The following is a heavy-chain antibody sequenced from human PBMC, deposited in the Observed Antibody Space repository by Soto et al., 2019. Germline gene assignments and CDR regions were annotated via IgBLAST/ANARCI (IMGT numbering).Heavy chain of an antibody. CDR1: GFSVSSGDYY. J-gene: IGHJ5*02. D-gene: IGHD5-18*01. CDR3: ARIPVDTSMIYWLDP. Sequence: PSETLSLTCTVSGFSVSSGDYYWSWIRQPPGKGLEWIGYIYYSGNTNYNPSLKSRVIISVDTSKNLFSQKLTSVTAADTAVYYCARIPVDTSMIYWLDPWGQGTLVTVSS. CDR2: IYYSGNT. V-gene: IGHV4-61*08.